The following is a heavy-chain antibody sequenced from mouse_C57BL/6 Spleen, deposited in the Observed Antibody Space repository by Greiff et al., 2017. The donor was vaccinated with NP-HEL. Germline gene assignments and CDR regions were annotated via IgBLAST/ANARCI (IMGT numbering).Heavy chain of an antibody. CDR3: ARFDGSEGVYYFDY. Sequence: VQLQQPGTELVKPGASVKLSCKASGYTFTSYWMHWVKQRPGQGLEWIGNINPSNGGTNYNEKFKSKATLTVDKSSSTAHMQLSSLTSEDSAVYYCARFDGSEGVYYFDYWGQGTTLTVSS. CDR2: INPSNGGT. CDR1: GYTFTSYW. D-gene: IGHD1-1*01. J-gene: IGHJ2*01. V-gene: IGHV1-53*01.